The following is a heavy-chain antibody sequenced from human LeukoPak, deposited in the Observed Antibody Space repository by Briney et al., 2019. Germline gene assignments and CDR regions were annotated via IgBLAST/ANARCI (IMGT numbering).Heavy chain of an antibody. CDR3: ARDRAWNYFDY. D-gene: IGHD3-3*01. J-gene: IGHJ4*02. V-gene: IGHV3-30*03. CDR1: GFTFSRHG. CDR2: ISNDGSRK. Sequence: GRSLRLSCAPSGFTFSRHGMHWVRQAPGKGLEWVAIISNDGSRKYYAHSVEGRFTISRDNSKNTLYLQMDSMRAEDTAVYYCARDRAWNYFDYWGQGTLVTVSS.